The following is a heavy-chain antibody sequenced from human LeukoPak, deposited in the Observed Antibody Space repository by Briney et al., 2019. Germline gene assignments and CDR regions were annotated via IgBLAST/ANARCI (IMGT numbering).Heavy chain of an antibody. V-gene: IGHV4-34*01. D-gene: IGHD3-10*01. CDR2: INHSGST. Sequence: SETLSLTCAVYGGSFSGYYWSWIRQPPGKGLEWIGEINHSGSTNYNPSLKCRVTISVDTSKNQFSLKLSSVTAADTAVYYYARLRGIYGSGSYWPQLYYYMDVWGKGTTVTISS. CDR1: GGSFSGYY. CDR3: ARLRGIYGSGSYWPQLYYYMDV. J-gene: IGHJ6*03.